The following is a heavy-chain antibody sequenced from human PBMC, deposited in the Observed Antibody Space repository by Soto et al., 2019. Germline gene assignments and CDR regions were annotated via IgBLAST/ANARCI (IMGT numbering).Heavy chain of an antibody. CDR3: AREGTYYYDSSGYWYFDL. CDR1: GYTFTSYG. CDR2: ISAYNGNT. D-gene: IGHD3-22*01. V-gene: IGHV1-18*01. J-gene: IGHJ2*01. Sequence: QVPLVQSGAEVKKPGASVKVSCKASGYTFTSYGISWVRQAPGQGLEWMGWISAYNGNTNYAQKLQGRVPMTTDTSTSTAYMERRSLRSDDTAVYYCAREGTYYYDSSGYWYFDLWGRGTLVTVSS.